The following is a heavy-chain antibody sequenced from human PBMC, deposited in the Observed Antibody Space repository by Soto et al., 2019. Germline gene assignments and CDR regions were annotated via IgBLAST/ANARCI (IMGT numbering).Heavy chain of an antibody. V-gene: IGHV1-69*13. Sequence: ASVKVSCKASGGTFSSYAISWVRQAPGQGLEWMGGIIPIFGTANYAQKFQGRVTITADESTSTAYMELSSLRSEDTAVYYCAREAAEGIQLWPTDYYYYGMDVWGQGTTVTVSS. CDR1: GGTFSSYA. D-gene: IGHD5-18*01. CDR2: IIPIFGTA. CDR3: AREAAEGIQLWPTDYYYYGMDV. J-gene: IGHJ6*02.